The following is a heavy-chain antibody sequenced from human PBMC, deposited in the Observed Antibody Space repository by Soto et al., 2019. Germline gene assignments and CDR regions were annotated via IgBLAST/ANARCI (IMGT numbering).Heavy chain of an antibody. CDR3: ARDTGANYFDY. CDR2: TSSDGSKK. V-gene: IGHV3-30-3*01. J-gene: IGHJ4*02. CDR1: GFTFSSRT. Sequence: QVQLVESGGGVVQPGKSLTLSCAASGFTFSSRTMHWVRQAPGKGLEWVAITSSDGSKKYYADSVKGRFTISRDNSKNTPYLQMNGLRGEDTAVYYCARDTGANYFDYWGQGTLVTVSS. D-gene: IGHD4-17*01.